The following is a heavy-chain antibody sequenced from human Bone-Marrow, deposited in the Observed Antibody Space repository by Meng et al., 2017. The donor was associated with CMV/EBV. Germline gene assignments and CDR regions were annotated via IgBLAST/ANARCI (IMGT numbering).Heavy chain of an antibody. CDR1: GFTFSSYG. Sequence: GGSLRLSRAASGFTFSSYGMHWVRQAPGKGLEWVAFIRYDGSNKYYADSVKGRFTISRDNSKNTLYLQMNSLRAEDTAVYYCAKDGRSITGTTPQQLKYYYYYGMDVWGEGTTVTVSS. J-gene: IGHJ6*04. CDR2: IRYDGSNK. V-gene: IGHV3-30*02. D-gene: IGHD1-7*01. CDR3: AKDGRSITGTTPQQLKYYYYYGMDV.